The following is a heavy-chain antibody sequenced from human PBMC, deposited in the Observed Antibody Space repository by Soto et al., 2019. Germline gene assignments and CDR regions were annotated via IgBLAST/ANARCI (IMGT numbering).Heavy chain of an antibody. V-gene: IGHV3-15*01. CDR1: GFAFTNAW. CDR3: TTEYVPSTVT. J-gene: IGHJ5*02. D-gene: IGHD4-17*01. CDR2: VKSKTDGGTT. Sequence: EVQLVESGGDLVEPGGSLRLSCTASGFAFTNAWMTWVRQALGKGLEWVGRVKSKTDGGTTDYAAPVKGRFTISRDDSRNTLYMQMNSLKTEDTAVYYCTTEYVPSTVTWGQGTLVTVSS.